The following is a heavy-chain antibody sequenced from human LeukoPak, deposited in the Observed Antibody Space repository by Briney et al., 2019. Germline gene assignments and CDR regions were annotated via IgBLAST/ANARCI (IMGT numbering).Heavy chain of an antibody. CDR1: GYTFTGYY. D-gene: IGHD6-19*01. Sequence: ASVKVSCKASGYTFTGYYMHWVRQAPGQGLEWMGWINPNSGDTNYAQKFQGRVTMTRDTSISTAYMELSRLRSDDTAVYYCAKDDSSGWLPYYFDYWGQGTLVTVSS. V-gene: IGHV1-2*02. J-gene: IGHJ4*02. CDR2: INPNSGDT. CDR3: AKDDSSGWLPYYFDY.